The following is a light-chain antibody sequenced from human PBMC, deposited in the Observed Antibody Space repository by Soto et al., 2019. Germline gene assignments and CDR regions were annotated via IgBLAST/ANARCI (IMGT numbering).Light chain of an antibody. Sequence: AIRMTQSPSSLSASTGDRVTITCRASQGISSYLAWYQQKPGKAPKLLIYAASSLQSGVPSRFSGSGSGTDFTLTISSLQPEDFATYYCQQSYSTPLTFGGGTKVDTK. J-gene: IGKJ4*01. CDR1: QGISSY. CDR2: AAS. CDR3: QQSYSTPLT. V-gene: IGKV1-8*01.